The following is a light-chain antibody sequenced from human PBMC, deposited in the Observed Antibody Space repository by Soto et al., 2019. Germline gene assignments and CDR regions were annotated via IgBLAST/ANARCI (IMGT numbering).Light chain of an antibody. CDR2: EVT. Sequence: QSVLTQPASVSGSPGQSITISCTGTSSDVGGYNYVSWYQQHPGKAPKLMIYEVTKRPSGISDRFSASKSGNAASLTITGLQAEDEADYYCSSYTSTNNWVFGGGTKLTVL. CDR3: SSYTSTNNWV. J-gene: IGLJ3*02. V-gene: IGLV2-14*01. CDR1: SSDVGGYNY.